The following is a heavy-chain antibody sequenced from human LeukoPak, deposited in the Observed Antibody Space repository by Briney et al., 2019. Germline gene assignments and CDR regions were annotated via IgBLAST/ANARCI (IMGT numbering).Heavy chain of an antibody. CDR2: INSDGSST. Sequence: GGSLRLSCAASGFTFSSYWMHWVRQAPGKGLVWVSRINSDGSSTSYADSVKGRFTISRDNAKNTLYLQMNSLRAEDTAVYYCAKIAYGGNSNFDYWGQGTLVTVSS. V-gene: IGHV3-74*01. CDR1: GFTFSSYW. CDR3: AKIAYGGNSNFDY. D-gene: IGHD4-23*01. J-gene: IGHJ4*02.